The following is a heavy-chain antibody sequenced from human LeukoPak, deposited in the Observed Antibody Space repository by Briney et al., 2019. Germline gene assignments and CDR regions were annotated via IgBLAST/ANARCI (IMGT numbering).Heavy chain of an antibody. V-gene: IGHV3-11*01. J-gene: IGHJ4*02. CDR3: ARDPGRWLQFRFFDY. D-gene: IGHD5-24*01. CDR2: ISSSGSTI. CDR1: GFTFSDYY. Sequence: GGSLRLSCAASGFTFSDYYMSWIRQAPGKGLEWLSYISSSGSTIYYADSVKGRFTISRDNAKNSLYLQMNSLRAEDTAVYYCARDPGRWLQFRFFDYWGQGTLVTVSS.